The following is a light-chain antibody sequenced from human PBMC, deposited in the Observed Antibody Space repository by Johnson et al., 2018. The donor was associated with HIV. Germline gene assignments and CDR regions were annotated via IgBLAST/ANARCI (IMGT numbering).Light chain of an antibody. Sequence: QSVLTQPPSVSAAPGQRVTISCSGRGSNIGSNYVSWYQQLPGTAPKLLIFENDKRPSGIPDRFSGSKSGTSATLGITGLQTGDEADYYCGTWDSSLSADVFGTGTKVTVL. J-gene: IGLJ1*01. V-gene: IGLV1-51*02. CDR2: END. CDR3: GTWDSSLSADV. CDR1: GSNIGSNY.